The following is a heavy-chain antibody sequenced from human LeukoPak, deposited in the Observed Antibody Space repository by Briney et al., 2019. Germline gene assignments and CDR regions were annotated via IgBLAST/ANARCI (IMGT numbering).Heavy chain of an antibody. V-gene: IGHV3-23*01. Sequence: GGSLTLSCSASGFTFSSYAMTWLRPVPGRGLKGVSTISDTGGTIYYADSVKGRFTISRDNSKNTLHLQMNSLRAEDTALYYCAKDRPHYYISRQGFSDNWFDPWGQGTLVTVSS. CDR1: GFTFSSYA. CDR2: ISDTGGTI. J-gene: IGHJ5*02. D-gene: IGHD3-9*01. CDR3: AKDRPHYYISRQGFSDNWFDP.